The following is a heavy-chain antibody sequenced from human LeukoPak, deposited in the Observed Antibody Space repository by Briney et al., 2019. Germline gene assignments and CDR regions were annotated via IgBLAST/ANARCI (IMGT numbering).Heavy chain of an antibody. D-gene: IGHD3-22*01. CDR3: AREPGFDSSGYLNWFDP. CDR2: ISYSGST. CDR1: DGSISRYY. Sequence: PSETLSLTCTVSDGSISRYYWSWIRQPPGKGLEWIACISYSGSTKYNPSLKSRVTISVDTSKNQLSLKLSSVTAADTAVYYCAREPGFDSSGYLNWFDPWGQGTLVTVSS. J-gene: IGHJ5*02. V-gene: IGHV4-59*01.